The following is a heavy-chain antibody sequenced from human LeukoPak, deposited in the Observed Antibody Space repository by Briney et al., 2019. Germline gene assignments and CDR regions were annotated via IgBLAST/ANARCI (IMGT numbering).Heavy chain of an antibody. D-gene: IGHD6-13*01. V-gene: IGHV3-23*01. J-gene: IGHJ4*02. CDR1: GFTLSSYA. Sequence: GGSLRLSCAASGFTLSSYAMSWVRQAPGKGLEWVSVISGSGGSTHYADSVKGRFTISRDNSKNTLYLQMNSLRAEDTALYYCAKAPSMAAAGSFIDYWGQGTLVTVSS. CDR3: AKAPSMAAAGSFIDY. CDR2: ISGSGGST.